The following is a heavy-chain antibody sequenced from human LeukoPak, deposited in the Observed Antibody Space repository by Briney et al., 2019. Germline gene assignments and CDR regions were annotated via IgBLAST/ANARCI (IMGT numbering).Heavy chain of an antibody. J-gene: IGHJ4*01. CDR3: AKDIGVVVTAFNI. V-gene: IGHV3-9*01. Sequence: PGGSLRLSCVASGITFGDHAMHWVRQVPGKGLEWVSGIGWNSGSVAYADSVKGRFTIPRDNAKNSVYQQMNSLREEDTALYYCAKDIGVVVTAFNIWGHGTLVTVSS. CDR2: IGWNSGSV. D-gene: IGHD2-21*02. CDR1: GITFGDHA.